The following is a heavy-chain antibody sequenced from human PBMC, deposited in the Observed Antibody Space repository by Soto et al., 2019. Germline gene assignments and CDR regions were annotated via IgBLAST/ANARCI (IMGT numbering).Heavy chain of an antibody. V-gene: IGHV1-69*06. CDR1: GGTFDIYG. J-gene: IGHJ4*02. D-gene: IGHD3-22*01. CDR2: IIPICGTA. CDR3: ARGGIHYYDSSGHAFDY. Sequence: QVQLVQSGAEVKKPGSSVKVSCKASGGTFDIYGFNWARQAPGHGLEWMGTIIPICGTADYAHKFEGRVSITADKSTSTAYMELRRLTSEDTAMYYCARGGIHYYDSSGHAFDYWGQGTLITVSS.